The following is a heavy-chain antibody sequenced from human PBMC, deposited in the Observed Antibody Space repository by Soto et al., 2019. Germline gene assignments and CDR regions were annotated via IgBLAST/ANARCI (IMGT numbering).Heavy chain of an antibody. J-gene: IGHJ6*02. V-gene: IGHV3-23*01. CDR3: AKDGGTIFGVYYGMDV. CDR2: ISGSGGST. D-gene: IGHD3-3*01. Sequence: GGSLRLSCAASGFTFSSYAMSWVRQAPGKGLEWVSAISGSGGSTYYADSVKGRFTISRDNSKNTLYLQMNSLRAEDTAVYYCAKDGGTIFGVYYGMDVWGQGTTVTVSS. CDR1: GFTFSSYA.